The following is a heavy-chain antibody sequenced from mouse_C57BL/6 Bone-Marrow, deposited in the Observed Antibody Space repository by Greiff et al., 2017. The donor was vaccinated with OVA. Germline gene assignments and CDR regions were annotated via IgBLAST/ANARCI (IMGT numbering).Heavy chain of an antibody. CDR1: GFTFSSYA. Sequence: EVKLMESGEGLVKPGGSLKLSCAASGFTFSSYAMSWVRQTPEKRLEWVAYISSGGDYIYYADTVKGRFTISRDNARNTLYLQISSLKSEDTAMYYCTRLLDAMDYWGKGTSVTVSS. J-gene: IGHJ4*01. V-gene: IGHV5-9-1*02. CDR3: TRLLDAMDY. D-gene: IGHD1-2*01. CDR2: ISSGGDYI.